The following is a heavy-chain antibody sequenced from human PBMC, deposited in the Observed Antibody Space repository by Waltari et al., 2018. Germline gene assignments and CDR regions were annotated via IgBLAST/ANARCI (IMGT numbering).Heavy chain of an antibody. Sequence: QVQLVQSGAEVKKPGASVKVSCKASGYTFTSYAMHWVRQAPGQRLEWMGWINAGNGNTKDSHKFQGRVTITRDTSASTAYMELSSLRSEDTAVYYCARGYDYIWGSYHNPIPDAFDIWGQGTMVTVSS. CDR2: INAGNGNT. CDR1: GYTFTSYA. J-gene: IGHJ3*02. D-gene: IGHD3-16*01. V-gene: IGHV1-3*01. CDR3: ARGYDYIWGSYHNPIPDAFDI.